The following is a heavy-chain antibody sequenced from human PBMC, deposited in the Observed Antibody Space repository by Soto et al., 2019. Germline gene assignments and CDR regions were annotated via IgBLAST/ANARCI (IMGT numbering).Heavy chain of an antibody. CDR3: ARDPFQVFGY. J-gene: IGHJ4*02. Sequence: GGSLRLSCAASGFTVSNNYMSWVRQAPGKGLEWISVIFSDGSTYYADSVKGRFTISRDNSENTLYLQINSLKAEDTAVYYCARDPFQVFGYWGQGTLVTVSS. V-gene: IGHV3-66*01. CDR1: GFTVSNNY. CDR2: IFSDGST.